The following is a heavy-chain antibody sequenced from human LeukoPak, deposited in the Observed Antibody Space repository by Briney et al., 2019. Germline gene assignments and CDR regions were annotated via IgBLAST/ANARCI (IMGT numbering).Heavy chain of an antibody. CDR3: ARRSGSYNGRYYYYMDV. J-gene: IGHJ6*03. D-gene: IGHD3-10*01. Sequence: PGGSLRLSCAASGFTFSSYAMSWVRQAPGKGLECISGFSGSGGSTYYADSVKGRFTISRDNSKNTLYLQMNSLRAEDTAVYYCARRSGSYNGRYYYYMDVWGKGTTVTISS. CDR2: FSGSGGST. CDR1: GFTFSSYA. V-gene: IGHV3-23*01.